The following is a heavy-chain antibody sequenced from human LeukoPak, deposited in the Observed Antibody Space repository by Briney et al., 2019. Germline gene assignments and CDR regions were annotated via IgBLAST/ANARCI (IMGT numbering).Heavy chain of an antibody. V-gene: IGHV5-51*01. J-gene: IGHJ4*02. D-gene: IGHD3-22*01. CDR3: ARHAHSYYYDSSGSADY. CDR1: GYSFTSYW. Sequence: GESLKISCKGSGYSFTSYWIGWVRQMPGKGLEWMGIIYPGDSDTRYSPSFQGQVTISADESISTAYLQWSSLKASDTAMYYCARHAHSYYYDSSGSADYWGQGTLVTVSS. CDR2: IYPGDSDT.